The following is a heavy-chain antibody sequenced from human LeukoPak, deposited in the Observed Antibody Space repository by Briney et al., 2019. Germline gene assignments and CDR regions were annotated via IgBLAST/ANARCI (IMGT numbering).Heavy chain of an antibody. J-gene: IGHJ3*02. CDR3: ARQDLNWGEDAFDI. V-gene: IGHV1-18*01. D-gene: IGHD7-27*01. CDR1: GYTFTSYG. CDR2: ISAYNGNT. Sequence: ASVKVSCKASGYTFTSYGISWVRQAPGQGLEWVGWISAYNGNTNYAQKLQGRVTMTTDTSTSTAYMELRSLRSDDTAVYYCARQDLNWGEDAFDIWGQGTMVTVSS.